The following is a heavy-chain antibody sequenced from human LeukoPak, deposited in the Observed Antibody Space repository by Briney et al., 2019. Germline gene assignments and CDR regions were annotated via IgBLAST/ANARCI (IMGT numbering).Heavy chain of an antibody. D-gene: IGHD6-19*01. CDR1: GFTFSSYA. CDR2: ISGSGGST. J-gene: IGHJ4*02. Sequence: PGGSLRLSCAASGFTFSSYAMSWVRQAPGKGLEWVSAISGSGGSTYYADSVKGRFTISRDNSKNTLYLQMNSLRAEDTAVYYCARDSGPHGTFDYWGQGTLVTVSS. CDR3: ARDSGPHGTFDY. V-gene: IGHV3-23*01.